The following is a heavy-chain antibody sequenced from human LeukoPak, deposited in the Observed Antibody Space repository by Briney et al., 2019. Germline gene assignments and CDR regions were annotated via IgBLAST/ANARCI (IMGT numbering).Heavy chain of an antibody. J-gene: IGHJ6*02. CDR1: GGTFSSYA. D-gene: IGHD6-19*01. CDR3: ARVSANSSGWDTFYYGMDV. CDR2: IIPIFGIA. V-gene: IGHV1-69*04. Sequence: VKVSYKASGGTFSSYAISWVRQAPGQGLEWMGRIIPIFGIANYAQKFQGRVTITADKSTSTAYMELSSLRSEDTAVYYCARVSANSSGWDTFYYGMDVWGQGTRSPSP.